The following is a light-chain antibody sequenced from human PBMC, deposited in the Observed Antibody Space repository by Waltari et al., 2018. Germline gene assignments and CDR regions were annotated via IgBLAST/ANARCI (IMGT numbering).Light chain of an antibody. Sequence: SYELTQPLSVSVALGQMARLTCGGNKIGSKNVPWYQQKPAQAPVLVIYRDSPRPSGIPERFSGSNAGNTATLTISRAQVGDEADYYCQVWDSSTYVFGTGTEVTVL. V-gene: IGLV3-9*01. CDR3: QVWDSSTYV. J-gene: IGLJ1*01. CDR1: KIGSKN. CDR2: RDS.